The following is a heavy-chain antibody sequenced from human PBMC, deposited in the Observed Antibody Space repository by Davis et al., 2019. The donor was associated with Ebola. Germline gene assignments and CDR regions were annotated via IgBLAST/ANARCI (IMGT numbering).Heavy chain of an antibody. CDR1: GFTFSSYW. J-gene: IGHJ6*02. D-gene: IGHD2-2*02. CDR2: INSDGSST. V-gene: IGHV3-74*01. Sequence: GESLKIPCAASGFTFSSYWMHWVRQAPGKGLVWVSRINSDGSSTSYADSVKGRFTISRDNAKNTLYLQMNSLRAEDTAVYYCARAGVVPAAIRSWGMDVWGQGTTVTVSS. CDR3: ARAGVVPAAIRSWGMDV.